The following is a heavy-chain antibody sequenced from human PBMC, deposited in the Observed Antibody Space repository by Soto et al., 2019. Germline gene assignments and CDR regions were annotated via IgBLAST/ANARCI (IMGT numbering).Heavy chain of an antibody. V-gene: IGHV4-30-4*01. D-gene: IGHD3-10*01. CDR3: ASENSDSGRWNWFDP. J-gene: IGHJ5*02. CDR1: GGSISSGDYY. Sequence: SETLSLTCTVSGGSISSGDYYWSWIRQPPGKGLEWIGYIYYSGSTYYNPSLKSRVTISVDTSKNQFSLKLSSVTAADTAVYYCASENSDSGRWNWFDPWGQGTLVTVSS. CDR2: IYYSGST.